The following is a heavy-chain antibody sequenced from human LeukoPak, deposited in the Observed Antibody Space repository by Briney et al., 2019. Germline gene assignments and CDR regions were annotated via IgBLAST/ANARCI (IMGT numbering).Heavy chain of an antibody. Sequence: SETLSLTCAVSGYSISSSNWWGWIRQPPGKGLEWIGYIYYSGSTYYNPSLKSRVTMSVDTSKNQFSLKLSSVTAVDTAVYYCARNWPYGSGPVIAFDIWGQGTMVTVSS. J-gene: IGHJ3*02. D-gene: IGHD3-10*01. CDR1: GYSISSSNW. CDR3: ARNWPYGSGPVIAFDI. V-gene: IGHV4-28*01. CDR2: IYYSGST.